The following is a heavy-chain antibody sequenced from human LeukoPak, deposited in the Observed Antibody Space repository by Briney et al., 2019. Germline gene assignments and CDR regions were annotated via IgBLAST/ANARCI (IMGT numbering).Heavy chain of an antibody. CDR2: IYYSGST. CDR1: GGSISSGGYY. CDR3: ARATNWGVGYFDY. V-gene: IGHV4-31*03. J-gene: IGHJ4*02. D-gene: IGHD7-27*01. Sequence: PSQTLSLTCTVSGGSISSGGYYWSWIRQHPGKGLEWIGYIYYSGSTYYNPSLKSRVTISVDTSKNQFSLKLSSVIAADTAVYYCARATNWGVGYFDYWGQGTLVTVSS.